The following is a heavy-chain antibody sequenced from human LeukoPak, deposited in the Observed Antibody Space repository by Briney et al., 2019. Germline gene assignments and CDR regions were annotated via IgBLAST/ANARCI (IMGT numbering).Heavy chain of an antibody. CDR3: VKIAAD. Sequence: GGSLRLSCAGSGLIFSKYNMNWVRQAPGKGLEWISSITSYISYADSVRGRFTISRDNAKNTLYLQMSSLRVEDTALYYCVKIAADWGQGALVTVSS. CDR2: ITSYI. CDR1: GLIFSKYN. J-gene: IGHJ4*02. D-gene: IGHD6-13*01. V-gene: IGHV3-21*01.